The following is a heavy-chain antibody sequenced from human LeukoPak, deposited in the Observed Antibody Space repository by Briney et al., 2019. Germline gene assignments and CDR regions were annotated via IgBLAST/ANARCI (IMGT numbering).Heavy chain of an antibody. V-gene: IGHV4-61*02. Sequence: PPETLSLTCTVSGASISSGNFFWSWIRQPAGKGLEWIGRIYTRGTTNYNPSLKSRVTISGDTSKNQVSLELSSVTAADTAVYYCARDRVHDYGAFFYWYFDLWGRGTLVTVSS. J-gene: IGHJ2*01. D-gene: IGHD4-17*01. CDR3: ARDRVHDYGAFFYWYFDL. CDR1: GASISSGNFF. CDR2: IYTRGTT.